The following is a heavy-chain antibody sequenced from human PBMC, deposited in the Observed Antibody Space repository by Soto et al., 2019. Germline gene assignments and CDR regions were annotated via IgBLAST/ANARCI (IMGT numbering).Heavy chain of an antibody. J-gene: IGHJ4*02. CDR2: ISGSGGST. Sequence: PGGSLRLSCAASGFTFSSYAMSWVRQAPGKGLEWVSAISGSGGSTYYADSVKGRFTISRDNSKNTLYLQMNSLRAEDTAVYYCAKEGLGYYYDSSGYLTAVDYWGQGTLVTVSS. CDR3: AKEGLGYYYDSSGYLTAVDY. CDR1: GFTFSSYA. V-gene: IGHV3-23*01. D-gene: IGHD3-22*01.